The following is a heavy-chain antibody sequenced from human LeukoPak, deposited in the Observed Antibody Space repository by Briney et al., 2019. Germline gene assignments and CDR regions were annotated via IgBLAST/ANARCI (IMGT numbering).Heavy chain of an antibody. V-gene: IGHV3-48*04. D-gene: IGHD2-15*01. CDR2: ISTSSGTI. J-gene: IGHJ4*02. Sequence: PGGSLRLSCAASGFTFTRYSMDWVRQAPGKGLEWVSYISTSSGTIYYADSVNGRFTISRDNAKNSLYLQMNSLRAEDTAVYYCARDHTYCSGSSCYSGPFDYWGQGTLVTVSS. CDR1: GFTFTRYS. CDR3: ARDHTYCSGSSCYSGPFDY.